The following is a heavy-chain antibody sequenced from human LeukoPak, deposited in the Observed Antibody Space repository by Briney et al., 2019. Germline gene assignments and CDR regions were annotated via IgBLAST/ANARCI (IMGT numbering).Heavy chain of an antibody. Sequence: GSLRLSCAASGFSLSNSAMSWVRQAPGKGLEWLSLIVASSGSTFYADSVKGRFTISRDNSKNTLYLQMNSLRADDTAVYYCAKGAYDYIEMGYFDYWGQGTLVTVSS. CDR2: IVASSGST. J-gene: IGHJ4*02. CDR3: AKGAYDYIEMGYFDY. V-gene: IGHV3-23*01. D-gene: IGHD5-12*01. CDR1: GFSLSNSA.